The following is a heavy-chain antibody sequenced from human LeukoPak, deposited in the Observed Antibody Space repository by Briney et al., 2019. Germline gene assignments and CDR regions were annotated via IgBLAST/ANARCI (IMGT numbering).Heavy chain of an antibody. D-gene: IGHD3-10*01. CDR3: ARRMVRGVTHNWFDP. V-gene: IGHV5-51*01. J-gene: IGHJ5*02. CDR1: GYSFTSYC. CDR2: IYPGDSDT. Sequence: GESLNISCKSSGYSFTSYCIGRVRQMPGKGLEWMGIIYPGDSDTRYSPSFQGQVTISADKSISTAYLQWSSLKASDTAMYYCARRMVRGVTHNWFDPWGQGTLVTVSS.